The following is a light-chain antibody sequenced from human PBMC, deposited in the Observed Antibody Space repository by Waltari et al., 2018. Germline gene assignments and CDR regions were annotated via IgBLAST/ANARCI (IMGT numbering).Light chain of an antibody. Sequence: SFDLTQPPSVSVSPGQTFSIACSSGDALGDKNVCWYQQRPGQSPILVMFLDSVRPSGIPGRFSGSKSGNTATLTISETQPVDEAEYYCQAWDTITVVFGGGTKVTVL. J-gene: IGLJ2*01. V-gene: IGLV3-1*01. CDR2: LDS. CDR1: ALGDKN. CDR3: QAWDTITVV.